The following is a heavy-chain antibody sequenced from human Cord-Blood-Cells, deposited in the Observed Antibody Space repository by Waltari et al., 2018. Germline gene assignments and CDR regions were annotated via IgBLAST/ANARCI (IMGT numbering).Heavy chain of an antibody. CDR1: GGTFSSYA. J-gene: IGHJ3*02. CDR3: ARDWVGGSGSYYVALDI. V-gene: IGHV1-69*01. CDR2: IIPICRTA. Sequence: QVQLVQSGAEVKKPGSSVKVSCKASGGTFSSYAISWVRQAPGQGLAWMGGIIPICRTANDAPKFQGRGTMTADESTITSYMELSSLGSEDTAVYCGARDWVGGSGSYYVALDIWGQGTMVTVSS. D-gene: IGHD1-26*01.